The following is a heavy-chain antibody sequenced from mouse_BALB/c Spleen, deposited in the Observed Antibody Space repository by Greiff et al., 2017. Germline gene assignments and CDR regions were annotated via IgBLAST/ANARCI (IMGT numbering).Heavy chain of an antibody. D-gene: IGHD1-1*01. J-gene: IGHJ4*01. Sequence: QVHVKQSGAELAKPGASVKMSCKASGYTFTSYWMHWVKQRPGQGLEWIGYINPSTGYTEYNQKFKDKATLTADKSSSTAYMQLSSLTSEDSAVYYCARREDINRYAMDYWGQGTSVTVSS. CDR2: INPSTGYT. V-gene: IGHV1-7*01. CDR3: ARREDINRYAMDY. CDR1: GYTFTSYW.